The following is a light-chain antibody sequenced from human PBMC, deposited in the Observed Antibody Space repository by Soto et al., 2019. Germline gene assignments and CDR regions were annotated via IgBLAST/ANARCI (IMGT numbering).Light chain of an antibody. Sequence: EIVMTQSPATVSVSPGERATLSCRASQSVSSNLAWYQQKPGQAPRLLIYGASTRATGIPARFSGSGSGTEFTLTISSLQSEDFAVYYCQQYNNWPPGDTFGQGTKLEIK. J-gene: IGKJ2*01. CDR1: QSVSSN. CDR2: GAS. CDR3: QQYNNWPPGDT. V-gene: IGKV3-15*01.